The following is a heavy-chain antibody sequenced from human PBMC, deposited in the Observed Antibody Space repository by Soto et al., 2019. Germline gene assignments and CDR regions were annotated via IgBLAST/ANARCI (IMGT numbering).Heavy chain of an antibody. CDR3: ATKLTNGVQNNWFDP. V-gene: IGHV4-31*03. Sequence: SETLSLTCTVSGGSISSGGYYWSWIRQHPGKGLEWIGYIYYSGSTYYNPSLKSRVTISVDTSKNQFSLKLSSVTAADTAVYYCATKLTNGVQNNWFDPWGQGTLVTVS. D-gene: IGHD2-8*01. CDR2: IYYSGST. J-gene: IGHJ5*02. CDR1: GGSISSGGYY.